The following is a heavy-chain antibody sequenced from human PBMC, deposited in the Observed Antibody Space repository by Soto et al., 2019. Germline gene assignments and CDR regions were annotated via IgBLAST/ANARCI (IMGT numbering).Heavy chain of an antibody. V-gene: IGHV4-4*07. CDR3: ARGRYNPGSSLPYFDN. CDR2: MFASGST. CDR1: GDSITSYD. D-gene: IGHD6-6*01. Sequence: QLQLQESGPGLVKPSETVSLTCTVSGDSITSYDWSWMRQPAGKGLEWIGRMFASGSTNYNPSLRGRVTLSIDRAKKHFSLKLNSVTAADTAVYFCARGRYNPGSSLPYFDNWGQGTLVTVSS. J-gene: IGHJ4*02.